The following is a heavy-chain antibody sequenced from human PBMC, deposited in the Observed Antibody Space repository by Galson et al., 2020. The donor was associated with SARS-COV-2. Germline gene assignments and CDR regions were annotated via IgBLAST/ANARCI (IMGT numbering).Heavy chain of an antibody. J-gene: IGHJ4*02. CDR3: ARDYYGSGSYYNTWYFDY. Sequence: VSCKASGYTFTSSGISWVRQAPAQGLERMGWISAYNGNTNYAQKLQGRVTMTTNTSTSTAYMELRSLRSDDKGVYYCARDYYGSGSYYNTWYFDYWGQRTLVTVSS. CDR1: GYTFTSSG. V-gene: IGHV1-18*01. CDR2: ISAYNGNT. D-gene: IGHD3-10*01.